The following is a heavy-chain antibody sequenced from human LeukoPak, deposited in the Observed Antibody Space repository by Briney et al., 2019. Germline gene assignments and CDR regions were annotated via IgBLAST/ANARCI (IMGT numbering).Heavy chain of an antibody. CDR1: GGSISSSSYY. CDR3: ARAVVRDLTKLYFYGMDV. D-gene: IGHD2-21*01. V-gene: IGHV4-39*01. CDR2: IYYSGTT. Sequence: SETLSLTCSVSGGSISSSSYYWGWIRRPPGKGLEWIASIYYSGTTHYNPSLKSRVTTSVDTSKNQFSLKLSAVTAADTAVYYCARAVVRDLTKLYFYGMDVWGQGTTVTVSS. J-gene: IGHJ6*02.